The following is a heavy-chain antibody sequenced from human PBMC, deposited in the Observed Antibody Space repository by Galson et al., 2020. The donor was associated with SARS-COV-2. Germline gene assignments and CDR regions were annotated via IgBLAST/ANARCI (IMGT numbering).Heavy chain of an antibody. J-gene: IGHJ4*02. CDR1: IESFSGYQ. V-gene: IGHV4-34*01. Sequence: SETLSLTCAVYIESFSGYQWTWIRQPPGKGLEWIGEITDSGSANYNPSLKSRLTISVDTSKNQFSLKLTSVTAADTALYYCVRGRGDRSLDYWGQGIRVTVSS. CDR2: ITDSGSA. CDR3: VRGRGDRSLDY. D-gene: IGHD2-21*02.